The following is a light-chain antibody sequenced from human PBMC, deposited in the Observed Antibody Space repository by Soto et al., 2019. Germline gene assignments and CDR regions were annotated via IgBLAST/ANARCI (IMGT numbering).Light chain of an antibody. CDR2: EVT. Sequence: QSVLTQPASVSGSPGQPITISCTGTSSDVGGYNYVSWYQQHPGKAPKLIIYEVTNRPSGISYRFSGSKSGNTASLTISGLQAEDEADYYCSSHTSSNTRVFGTGTKVTVL. V-gene: IGLV2-14*01. CDR3: SSHTSSNTRV. J-gene: IGLJ1*01. CDR1: SSDVGGYNY.